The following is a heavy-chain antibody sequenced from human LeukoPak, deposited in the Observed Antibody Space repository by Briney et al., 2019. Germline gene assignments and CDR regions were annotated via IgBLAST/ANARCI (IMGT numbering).Heavy chain of an antibody. V-gene: IGHV3-23*01. CDR1: GFTFSTYG. Sequence: GGSLRLSCVASGFTFSTYGMSWVRQAPGKGLEWVAAVSSSGSGTYYPDSLKGRFIISRDNSQNTVFLQMNSLRPEDTAFYFCAKDGPLLWFGPTDAWGQGILVTVSS. CDR2: VSSSGSGT. D-gene: IGHD3-10*01. J-gene: IGHJ5*02. CDR3: AKDGPLLWFGPTDA.